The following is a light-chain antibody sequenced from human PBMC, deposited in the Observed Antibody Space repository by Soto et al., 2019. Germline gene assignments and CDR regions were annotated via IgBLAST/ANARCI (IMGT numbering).Light chain of an antibody. CDR2: EVS. Sequence: QSALTQPASVSGSPGQSITISCTGTSSDVGGYNYVSWYQQHPDKAPKLMIYEVSNRPSGVSNRFSGSKSGNTASLTISGVQTEYEADYHCSSYTSSSTPDVFGTGTKLTVL. CDR1: SSDVGGYNY. J-gene: IGLJ1*01. V-gene: IGLV2-14*01. CDR3: SSYTSSSTPDV.